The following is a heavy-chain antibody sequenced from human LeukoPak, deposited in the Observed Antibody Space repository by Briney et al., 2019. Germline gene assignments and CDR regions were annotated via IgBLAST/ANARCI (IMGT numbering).Heavy chain of an antibody. CDR1: GFTFSSYG. Sequence: PGGSLRLSCAASGFTFSSYGMSWVRQAPGKGLEWVSAISGSGGSTYYADSVKGRFTISRDNSKNTLYLQMDSLRAEDTAVYYCARERLCSGGSCYRLNWFDPWGQGTLVTVSS. V-gene: IGHV3-23*01. D-gene: IGHD2-15*01. J-gene: IGHJ5*02. CDR3: ARERLCSGGSCYRLNWFDP. CDR2: ISGSGGST.